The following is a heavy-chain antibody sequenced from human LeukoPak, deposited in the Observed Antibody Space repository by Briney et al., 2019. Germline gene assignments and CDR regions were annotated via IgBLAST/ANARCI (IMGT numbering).Heavy chain of an antibody. CDR2: IYYSGST. CDR1: GGSFSGYY. Sequence: KPSETLSLTCAVYGGSFSGYYWSWIRQPPGKGLEWIGYIYYSGSTYYNPSLKSRVTISVDTSKNQFSLKLSSVTAADTAVYYCARAGAAGYYDYVWGSYRSYYFDYWGQGTLVTVSS. J-gene: IGHJ4*02. V-gene: IGHV4-30-4*01. CDR3: ARAGAAGYYDYVWGSYRSYYFDY. D-gene: IGHD3-16*01.